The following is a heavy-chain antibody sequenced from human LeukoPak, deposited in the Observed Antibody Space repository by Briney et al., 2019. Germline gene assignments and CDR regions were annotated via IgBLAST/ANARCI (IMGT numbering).Heavy chain of an antibody. CDR1: GFTFGRFD. D-gene: IGHD3-10*01. Sequence: GGSLRLSCATSGFTFGRFDMNWVRQAPGEGLEWVSCITSDSYIYYADSVKGRFTISRDNAQNSLYLQMNSLRAEDTAVYYCAKDLWFGESLPDYWGQGTLVTVSS. CDR2: ITSDSYI. CDR3: AKDLWFGESLPDY. V-gene: IGHV3-21*01. J-gene: IGHJ4*02.